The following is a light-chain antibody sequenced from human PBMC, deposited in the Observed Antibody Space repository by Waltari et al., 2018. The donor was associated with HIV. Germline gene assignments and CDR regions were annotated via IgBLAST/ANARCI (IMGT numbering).Light chain of an antibody. CDR1: CANIGSNT. J-gene: IGLJ3*02. CDR2: SNN. V-gene: IGLV1-44*01. CDR3: AAWDDSLNGPWV. Sequence: QSVLTQPPSASGTPGQRVTLSCSGSCANIGSNTVNWYQQLPGTAPKLPIYSNNQRPSGVPDRFSGSKSGTSASLAISGLQSEDEADYYCAAWDDSLNGPWVFGGGTKLTVL.